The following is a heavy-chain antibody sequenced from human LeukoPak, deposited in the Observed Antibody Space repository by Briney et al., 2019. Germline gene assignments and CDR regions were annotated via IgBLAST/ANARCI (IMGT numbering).Heavy chain of an antibody. CDR2: IGTSSTTI. Sequence: PGGSLRLSCAASGFTFSSYTMNWVRQPPGKGLEWVSNIGTSSTTIYYADSVKGRFTISRDNAKNSLYLQMNSLRADDTAAYYCARFAAGGSYYYMDVWGKGTTVTVSS. CDR1: GFTFSSYT. CDR3: ARFAAGGSYYYMDV. J-gene: IGHJ6*03. D-gene: IGHD6-25*01. V-gene: IGHV3-48*01.